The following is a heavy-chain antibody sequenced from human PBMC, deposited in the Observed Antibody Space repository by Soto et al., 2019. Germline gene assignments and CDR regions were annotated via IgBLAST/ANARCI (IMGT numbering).Heavy chain of an antibody. D-gene: IGHD1-20*01. CDR2: FDPEDGET. CDR1: GYTLTELS. CDR3: ATPGITGIQFDY. V-gene: IGHV1-24*01. Sequence: ASVKVSCKVSGYTLTELSMHWVRQAPGKGLEWMGGFDPEDGETIYAQKFQGRVTMTEDTSTDTAYMELSSLRSEDTAVYYCATPGITGIQFDYWGRGTLVTVSS. J-gene: IGHJ4*02.